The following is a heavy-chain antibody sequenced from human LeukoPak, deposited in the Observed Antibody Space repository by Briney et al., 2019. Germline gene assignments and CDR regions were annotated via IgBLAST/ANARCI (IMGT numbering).Heavy chain of an antibody. Sequence: PSETLSLTCTVSGGSISSSRYYCRWIRQPPGKGLEWIGSIYYSWSTYYNPYLKSQVTICVDTSKNKFSLKLSYVPAAGSAVYYCATEGGGYCNSNSCQRNWFDPWGQGTLVTVSS. D-gene: IGHD2-2*01. J-gene: IGHJ5*02. CDR3: ATEGGGYCNSNSCQRNWFDP. CDR1: GGSISSSRYY. CDR2: IYYSWST. V-gene: IGHV4-39*02.